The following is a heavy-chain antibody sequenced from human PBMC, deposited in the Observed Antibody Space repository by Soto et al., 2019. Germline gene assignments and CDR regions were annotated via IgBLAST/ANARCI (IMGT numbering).Heavy chain of an antibody. D-gene: IGHD3-3*01. J-gene: IGHJ6*02. Sequence: GGSLRLSCAASGFTFSSYAMSWVRQAPGKGLEWVSAISGSGGSTYYADSVKGRFTISRDNSKNTLYLQMNSLRAEDTAVYYCAKAVLTIFGVVVDTAMAFYGMDVWGQGTTVTVSS. CDR3: AKAVLTIFGVVVDTAMAFYGMDV. CDR2: ISGSGGST. V-gene: IGHV3-23*01. CDR1: GFTFSSYA.